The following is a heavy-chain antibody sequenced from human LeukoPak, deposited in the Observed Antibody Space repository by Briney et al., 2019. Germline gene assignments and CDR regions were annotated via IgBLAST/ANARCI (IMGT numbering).Heavy chain of an antibody. Sequence: PGGSLRLSCAASGFTFSSYSMNWVRQAPGKGLEWVSSISSSSSYIYYADSVKGRFTIFRDNAKNSLYLQMNSLRAEDTAVYYCAKDGAAAGTTWGQGTLVTVSS. V-gene: IGHV3-21*01. CDR2: ISSSSSYI. CDR1: GFTFSSYS. D-gene: IGHD6-13*01. CDR3: AKDGAAAGTT. J-gene: IGHJ4*02.